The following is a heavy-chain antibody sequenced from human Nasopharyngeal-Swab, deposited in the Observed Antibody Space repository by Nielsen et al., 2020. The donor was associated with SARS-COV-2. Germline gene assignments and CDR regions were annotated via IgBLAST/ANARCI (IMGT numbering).Heavy chain of an antibody. CDR3: ASLNVDTAMVPDY. D-gene: IGHD5-18*01. CDR2: IYYSGST. V-gene: IGHV4-39*01. Sequence: VRQMPGKGLEWIGSIYYSGSTYYNPSLKSRATISVDTSKNQFSLKLSSVTAADTAVYYCASLNVDTAMVPDYWGQGTLVTVSS. J-gene: IGHJ4*02.